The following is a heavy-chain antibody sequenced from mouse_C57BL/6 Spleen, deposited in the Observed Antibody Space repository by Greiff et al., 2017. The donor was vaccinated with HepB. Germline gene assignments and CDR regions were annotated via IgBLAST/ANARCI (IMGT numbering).Heavy chain of an antibody. CDR3: VRSGGAMDY. CDR1: GFSFNTYA. V-gene: IGHV10-1*01. Sequence: EVKVVESGGGLVQPKGSLKLSCAASGFSFNTYAMNWVRQAPGKGLEWVARIRSKSNNYATYYADSVKDRFTISRDDSESMLYLQMNNLKTEDTAMYYCVRSGGAMDYWGQGTSVTVSS. J-gene: IGHJ4*01. CDR2: IRSKSNNYAT.